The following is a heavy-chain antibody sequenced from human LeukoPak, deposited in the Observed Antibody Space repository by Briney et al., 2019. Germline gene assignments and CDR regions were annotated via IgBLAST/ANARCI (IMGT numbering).Heavy chain of an antibody. V-gene: IGHV4-31*03. CDR2: IYYSGSS. J-gene: IGHJ5*02. Sequence: SETLSLTCTVSGGSISSGGYYWSWIRQHPGKGLEWIGYIYYSGSSYYNPSLKSRVTISVDTSKNQFSLKLSSVTAADTAVYYCARYKYSSSGGSWFDPWGQGTLVTVSS. CDR1: GGSISSGGYY. D-gene: IGHD6-6*01. CDR3: ARYKYSSSGGSWFDP.